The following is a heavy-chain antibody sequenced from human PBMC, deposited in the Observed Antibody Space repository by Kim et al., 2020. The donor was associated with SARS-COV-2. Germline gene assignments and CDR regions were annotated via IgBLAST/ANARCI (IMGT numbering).Heavy chain of an antibody. J-gene: IGHJ4*02. Sequence: SETLSLTCTVSGGSISSGGYYWSWIRQHPGKGLEWIGYIYYSGSTYYNPSLKSRVTISVDTSKNQFSLKLSSVTAADTAVYYCARQIWSGYQKYYFDYWGQGTLVTVSS. D-gene: IGHD3-3*01. CDR3: ARQIWSGYQKYYFDY. CDR1: GGSISSGGYY. CDR2: IYYSGST. V-gene: IGHV4-31*03.